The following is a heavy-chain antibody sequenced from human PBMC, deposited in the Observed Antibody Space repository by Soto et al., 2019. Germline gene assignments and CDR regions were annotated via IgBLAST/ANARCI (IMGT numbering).Heavy chain of an antibody. CDR3: VKDKGAAAGFDY. CDR2: ISYEGSEK. Sequence: QVHLVESGGGVVQPGRSLRLSCAASGFTFSNNGMHWVRQAPGKGLEWMGVISYEGSEKYYAGSVKGRFTISRYNHKNTLYLQMDTLRAEDTAIYYCVKDKGAAAGFDYWGQGILVTVSS. V-gene: IGHV3-30*18. D-gene: IGHD6-13*01. J-gene: IGHJ4*02. CDR1: GFTFSNNG.